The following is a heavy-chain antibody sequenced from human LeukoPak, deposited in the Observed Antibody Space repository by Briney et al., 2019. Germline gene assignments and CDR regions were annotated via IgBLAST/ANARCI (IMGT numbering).Heavy chain of an antibody. Sequence: SETLSLTCAVYGGSISSYYWSWIRQPPGKGLEWIGYIYYSGSTNYNPSLKSRVTISVDTSKNQFSLKLSSVTAADTAVYYCASGIAAAYHAFDIWGQGTMVTVSS. CDR3: ASGIAAAYHAFDI. D-gene: IGHD6-13*01. CDR1: GGSISSYY. V-gene: IGHV4-59*08. J-gene: IGHJ3*02. CDR2: IYYSGST.